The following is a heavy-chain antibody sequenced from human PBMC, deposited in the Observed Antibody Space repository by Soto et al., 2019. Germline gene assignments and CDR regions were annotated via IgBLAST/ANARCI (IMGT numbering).Heavy chain of an antibody. CDR3: ARSSSAWFADS. V-gene: IGHV1-69*12. CDR2: IIPITETA. CDR1: GDTFSTDA. Sequence: QVQMVQSGPEVKKPGSSVKVSCKASGDTFSTDAISWVRQAPGEGLEWMGGIIPITETANYLRRFQGRVTITADESTSTAYMELTSLRSEDTAMYFCARSSSAWFADSWGQGTLVTVSS. D-gene: IGHD6-19*01. J-gene: IGHJ5*02.